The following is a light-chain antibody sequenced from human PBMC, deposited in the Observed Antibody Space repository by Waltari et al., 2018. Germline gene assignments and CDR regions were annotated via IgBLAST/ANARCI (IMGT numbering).Light chain of an antibody. Sequence: DIVMTQSPGSLAVSLGERATINCTSRQSVLSSSNNNNYLAWHQQKPGQPPNVLVYWASTRESVVPDRFSGSGSGTYFPLTISSRQAEDVAVYYCQQYYNAWTFGQGTKVEIK. CDR1: QSVLSSSNNNNY. CDR2: WAS. V-gene: IGKV4-1*01. J-gene: IGKJ1*01. CDR3: QQYYNAWT.